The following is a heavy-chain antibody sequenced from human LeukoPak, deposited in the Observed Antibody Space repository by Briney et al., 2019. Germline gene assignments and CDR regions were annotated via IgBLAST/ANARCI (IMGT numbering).Heavy chain of an antibody. D-gene: IGHD3-22*01. CDR1: GGSIISYY. V-gene: IGHV4-4*07. CDR3: ARDYYYDSSGYYHPKGFDY. CDR2: IYTSGST. J-gene: IGHJ4*02. Sequence: SETLSLTCTVSGGSIISYYWSWIRQPAGKGLEWIGRIYTSGSTNYNPSLKSRVTMSVDTSKNQFSLKLSSVTAADTAVYYCARDYYYDSSGYYHPKGFDYWGQGTLVTVSS.